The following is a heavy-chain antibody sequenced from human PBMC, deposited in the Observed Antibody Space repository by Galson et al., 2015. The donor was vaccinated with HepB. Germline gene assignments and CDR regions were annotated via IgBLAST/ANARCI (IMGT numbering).Heavy chain of an antibody. CDR3: ARAGTYGDYSVDY. CDR1: GFTFSNYN. D-gene: IGHD4-17*01. Sequence: SLRLSCAASGFTFSNYNMHWVRQPPGEGLEWVSSVSSSSVYIYYADSLRGRFTISRDNPRNSLNLQMNSLRAEDTVVYYCARAGTYGDYSVDYWGQGTLVTVSS. CDR2: VSSSSVYI. J-gene: IGHJ4*02. V-gene: IGHV3-21*01.